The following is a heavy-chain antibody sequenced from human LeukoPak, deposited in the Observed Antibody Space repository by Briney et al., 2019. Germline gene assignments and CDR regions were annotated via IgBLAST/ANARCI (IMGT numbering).Heavy chain of an antibody. V-gene: IGHV3-33*01. D-gene: IGHD1-26*01. CDR1: GFTFNTYG. Sequence: PGGSLRLSCTASGFTFNTYGMHWVRQAPGKGLEWVAVIWYDASNRYYADSVKGRFTVSRDNVKNTVELQMNSLRADDTAMYYCVRDRRTGSYYQFDHWGQGSLVTVSS. J-gene: IGHJ4*02. CDR3: VRDRRTGSYYQFDH. CDR2: IWYDASNR.